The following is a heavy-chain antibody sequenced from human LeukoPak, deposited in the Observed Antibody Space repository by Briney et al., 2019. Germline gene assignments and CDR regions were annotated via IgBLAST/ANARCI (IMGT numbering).Heavy chain of an antibody. Sequence: GGSLRLSCAASGFTFNDYYMSWIRQAPGKGLEWVSYISSSGSTIYYADSVKGRFTISRDNAKNSLYLQMNSLRAEDTAVYYCARWGCSGGSCYSIFDIWGQGTMVTVSS. V-gene: IGHV3-11*01. D-gene: IGHD2-15*01. CDR1: GFTFNDYY. CDR3: ARWGCSGGSCYSIFDI. CDR2: ISSSGSTI. J-gene: IGHJ3*02.